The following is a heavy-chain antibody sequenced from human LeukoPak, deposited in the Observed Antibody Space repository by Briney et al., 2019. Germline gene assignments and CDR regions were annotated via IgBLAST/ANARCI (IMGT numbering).Heavy chain of an antibody. J-gene: IGHJ4*02. CDR2: IGSSGNTI. CDR1: GFTFSNSG. Sequence: GGSLRLSCAASGFTFSNSGMTWVRQAPGKGLEWVSFIGSSGNTIYYADSVKGRFTVSRDNAKNSLYLQMNSLRAEDTAVYYCARDQWLDYWGQGTLVTVSS. V-gene: IGHV3-48*01. CDR3: ARDQWLDY. D-gene: IGHD6-19*01.